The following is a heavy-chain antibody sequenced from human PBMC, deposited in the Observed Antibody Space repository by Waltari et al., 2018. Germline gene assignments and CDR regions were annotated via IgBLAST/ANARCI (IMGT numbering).Heavy chain of an antibody. J-gene: IGHJ5*02. CDR1: GLTLSSYG. D-gene: IGHD2-21*01. V-gene: IGHV3-23*01. CDR2: IRDNGNT. CDR3: VGARDTP. Sequence: EVQLSESGGGLVQPGGSLRLSCATSGLTLSSYGMSWVRQAPGKGLEWVADIRDNGNTHYDDSVKGRFTISRDISNSIVYLQMQSLRDEDTALYYCVGARDTPWGQGTLVTVSS.